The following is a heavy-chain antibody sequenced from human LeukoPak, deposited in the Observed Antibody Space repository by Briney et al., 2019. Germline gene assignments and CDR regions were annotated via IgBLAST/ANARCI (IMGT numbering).Heavy chain of an antibody. V-gene: IGHV3-64*01. D-gene: IGHD2-8*01. CDR2: ISSNGGST. CDR1: GFTFSSYA. CDR3: ARSVSHYYGMDV. J-gene: IGHJ6*02. Sequence: QSGGSLRLSCAASGFTFSSYAMHWVRQAPGKGLEYVSAISSNGGSTYYANSVKGRFTISRDNSKNTLYLQMGSLRAEDMAVYYCARSVSHYYGMDVWGQGTTVTVSS.